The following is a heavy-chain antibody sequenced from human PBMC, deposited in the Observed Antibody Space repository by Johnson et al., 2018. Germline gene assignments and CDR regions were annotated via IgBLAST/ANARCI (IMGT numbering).Heavy chain of an antibody. CDR2: ISWNSGSI. D-gene: IGHD3-10*01. J-gene: IGHJ6*02. CDR3: AKSVVRGGPYYDARDV. Sequence: VQLVESGGGLVQPGRSLRLSCAASGFTFDDYAMHWVRRAPGKGLEWISGISWNSGSITYADSVKGRFTISRDNAKNSLYLQMNSLRTGDTALYYCAKSVVRGGPYYDARDVWGQGATVTVSS. CDR1: GFTFDDYA. V-gene: IGHV3-9*01.